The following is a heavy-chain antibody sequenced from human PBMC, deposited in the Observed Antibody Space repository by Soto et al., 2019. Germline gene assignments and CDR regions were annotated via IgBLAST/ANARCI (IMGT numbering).Heavy chain of an antibody. CDR1: GFTFSSYE. Sequence: EVQLVESGGGLVQPGGSLRLSCAASGFTFSSYEMNWVRQAPGKGLEWVSYINSGGTNIYYADSVKGRFTISKHSAKSSLHLKMNSLRAEDTAVYYCARDKGTDTGAIDNWGQGILVTVSS. V-gene: IGHV3-48*03. CDR2: INSGGTNI. CDR3: ARDKGTDTGAIDN. D-gene: IGHD2-21*02. J-gene: IGHJ4*02.